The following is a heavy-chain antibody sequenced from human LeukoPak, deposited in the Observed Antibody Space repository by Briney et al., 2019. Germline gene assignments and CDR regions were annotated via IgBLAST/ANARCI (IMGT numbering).Heavy chain of an antibody. D-gene: IGHD6-6*01. CDR2: ISYDGSNK. CDR1: GFTFSSYG. Sequence: GGSLRLSCAASGFTFSSYGMHWVRQAPGKGLEWVAVISYDGSNKYYADSVKGRFTISRDNSKNTLYLQMNSLRAEDTAVYYCARSSIAARRLHSGGTGIDPWGQGTLVTVSS. J-gene: IGHJ5*02. V-gene: IGHV3-30*03. CDR3: ARSSIAARRLHSGGTGIDP.